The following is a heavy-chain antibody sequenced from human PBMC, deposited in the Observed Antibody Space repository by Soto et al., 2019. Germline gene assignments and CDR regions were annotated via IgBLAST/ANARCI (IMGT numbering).Heavy chain of an antibody. CDR2: INPSGGST. CDR1: GYTFTSYY. Sequence: ASVKVSCKASGYTFTSYYMHWVRQAPGQGLEWMGIINPSGGSTSYAQKFQGRVTMTRDTSTSTVYMELSSLRSEDTAVYYCARADYDILTGYYSSHYFDYWGQGTLVTVSS. CDR3: ARADYDILTGYYSSHYFDY. V-gene: IGHV1-46*01. D-gene: IGHD3-9*01. J-gene: IGHJ4*02.